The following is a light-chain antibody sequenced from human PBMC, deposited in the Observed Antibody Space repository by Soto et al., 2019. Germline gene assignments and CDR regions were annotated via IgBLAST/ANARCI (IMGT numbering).Light chain of an antibody. V-gene: IGKV1-5*03. CDR1: QSISSW. J-gene: IGKJ2*01. CDR3: QQYYSYSYT. Sequence: DIQMTQSPSTLSSSVGDRVTITCRASQSISSWLAWYQQKPGKAPNLLISKASSLESGVPSRFSGSGSGTEFTLTISSLQPDDFATYYCQQYYSYSYTFGQGTKLEIK. CDR2: KAS.